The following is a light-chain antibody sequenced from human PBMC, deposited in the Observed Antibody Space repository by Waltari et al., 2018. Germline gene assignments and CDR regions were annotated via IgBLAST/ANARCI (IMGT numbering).Light chain of an antibody. V-gene: IGLV2-23*01. CDR3: YSYAGSSV. J-gene: IGLJ1*01. Sequence: QSALTQPASVSGSPGQSITISCTGTTSDIEYFNLVSWYQQHPGKAPTLIIYEGDKRPSGVSDRLTVTKSGNTASLTISGRQAEDEADYFCYSYAGSSVFGTGTKVTVL. CDR1: TSDIEYFNL. CDR2: EGD.